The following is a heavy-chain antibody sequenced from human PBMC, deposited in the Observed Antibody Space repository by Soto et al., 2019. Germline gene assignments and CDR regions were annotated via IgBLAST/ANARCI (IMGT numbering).Heavy chain of an antibody. CDR3: ARSASVVVVVPAAKNYWYFDL. CDR2: IYYSGST. Sequence: QVQLQESGPGLVKPSQTLSLTCTVSGGSISSGGYYWSWIRQHPGKGLEWIGYIYYSGSTYYNPSLKSRFTISVDTSKNQFSLKLSSVTAADTAVYYCARSASVVVVVPAAKNYWYFDLWGRGTLVTVSS. J-gene: IGHJ2*01. D-gene: IGHD2-2*01. V-gene: IGHV4-31*03. CDR1: GGSISSGGYY.